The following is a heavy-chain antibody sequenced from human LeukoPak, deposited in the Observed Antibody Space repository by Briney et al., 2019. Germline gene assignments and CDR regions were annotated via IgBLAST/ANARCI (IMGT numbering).Heavy chain of an antibody. D-gene: IGHD1-1*01. CDR3: ARALERGEYSFDH. V-gene: IGHV3-30-3*01. Sequence: GRSLRLSCAASGFTFSLYAMHWVRQAPGKGREWVALISYDGTNKYYADSVKGRFTISRDNSKNTLYLQMNSLRAEDTAVYYCARALERGEYSFDHWGQGTLVTVSS. CDR2: ISYDGTNK. CDR1: GFTFSLYA. J-gene: IGHJ4*02.